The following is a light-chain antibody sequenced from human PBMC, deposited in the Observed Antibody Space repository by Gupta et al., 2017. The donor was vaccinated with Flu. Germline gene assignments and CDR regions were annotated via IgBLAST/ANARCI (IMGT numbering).Light chain of an antibody. CDR2: AAS. Sequence: DKVTITCRASQSVSSYLTWYQHIPGKAPNVLIYAASILQSGVPSRFIGSGSRTDFTLTISGRQPEDSAIYYCQQTYNTPWTFGQGTKVEIK. J-gene: IGKJ1*01. CDR3: QQTYNTPWT. CDR1: QSVSSY. V-gene: IGKV1-39*01.